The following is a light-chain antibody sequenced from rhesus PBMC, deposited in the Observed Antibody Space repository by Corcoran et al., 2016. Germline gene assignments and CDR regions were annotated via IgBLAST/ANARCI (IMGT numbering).Light chain of an antibody. Sequence: DIQMTQSPSSLSASVGDTVTITCRASQGISSWLAWYQQKPGKAPKLLIYKASSLQSGVPSRFSVSGSGTYFTLTISSLQSEDFPTYYCQQYSSRPFTFGPGTKLDIK. CDR1: QGISSW. V-gene: IGKV1-22*01. J-gene: IGKJ3*01. CDR3: QQYSSRPFT. CDR2: KAS.